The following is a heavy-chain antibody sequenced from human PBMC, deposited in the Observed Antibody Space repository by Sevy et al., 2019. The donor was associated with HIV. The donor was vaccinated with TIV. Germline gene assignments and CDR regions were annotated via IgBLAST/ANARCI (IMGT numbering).Heavy chain of an antibody. CDR2: IKSKTDGGTT. Sequence: GGSLRLSCAASGFTFSNAWMSWVRQAPGKGLEWVGRIKSKTDGGTTDYAAAVKGRFTISRVDSKNTLYLQMNSLKTEDTAIYYCTTDSKPPGLPALLGYWGQGTLVSDSS. CDR3: TTDSKPPGLPALLGY. V-gene: IGHV3-15*01. CDR1: GFTFSNAW. J-gene: IGHJ4*02.